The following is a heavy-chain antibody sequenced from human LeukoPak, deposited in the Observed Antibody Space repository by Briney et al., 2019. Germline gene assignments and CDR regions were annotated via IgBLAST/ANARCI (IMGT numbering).Heavy chain of an antibody. Sequence: SETLSLTCTVSGGSISSYYWSWIRQPPGKGLEWIGYIYYSGSTNYNPSLMSRVTISVDTSKNQFSLKLSSVTAADTAVYYCAGFRYCNSENNCFYDFDFWGQGTLVTVSS. CDR1: GGSISSYY. CDR2: IYYSGST. CDR3: AGFRYCNSENNCFYDFDF. V-gene: IGHV4-59*01. D-gene: IGHD2/OR15-2a*01. J-gene: IGHJ4*02.